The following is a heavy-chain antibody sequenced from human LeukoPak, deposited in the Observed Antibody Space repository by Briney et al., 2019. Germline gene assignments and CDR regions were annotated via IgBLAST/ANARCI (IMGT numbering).Heavy chain of an antibody. J-gene: IGHJ4*02. V-gene: IGHV4-34*01. Sequence: SETQSLTCAVYGGSFSGYYWSWIRQPPGKGLEWNGEINHSGSTNYNPSLKSRVTISVDTSKNQFSLKLSSVTAADTAVYYCAIHYYDSSGYFDYWGQGTLVTVSS. CDR3: AIHYYDSSGYFDY. CDR1: GGSFSGYY. CDR2: INHSGST. D-gene: IGHD3-22*01.